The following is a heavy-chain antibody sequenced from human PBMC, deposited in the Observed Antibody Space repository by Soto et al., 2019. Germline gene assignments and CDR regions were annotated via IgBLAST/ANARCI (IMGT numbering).Heavy chain of an antibody. D-gene: IGHD5-18*01. CDR2: IDPSDSYT. J-gene: IGHJ4*02. CDR1: GYSFTSYW. V-gene: IGHV5-10-1*01. CDR3: ASSISAMAYFDY. Sequence: GESLKISCKGSGYSFTSYWISWVRQMPGKGLEWMGRIDPSDSYTNYSPSFQGHVTISADKSISTAYLQWSSLKASDTAMYYCASSISAMAYFDYWGQGTLVTVSS.